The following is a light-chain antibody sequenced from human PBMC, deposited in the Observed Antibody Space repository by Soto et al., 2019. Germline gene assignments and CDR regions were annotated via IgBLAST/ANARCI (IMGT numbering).Light chain of an antibody. V-gene: IGKV2-30*02. CDR3: MQAKQWPFS. J-gene: IGKJ3*01. CDR1: QSLVHSDGNTY. CDR2: KVS. Sequence: VVMTQSPLSLPVTLGQPASISCRSSQSLVHSDGNTYLEWFQQRPGQSPRRLIYKVSNRDSGVPDRISGSGSGTDFTLIISRVEAEDVVVYYCMQAKQWPFSFGPGTKVDIK.